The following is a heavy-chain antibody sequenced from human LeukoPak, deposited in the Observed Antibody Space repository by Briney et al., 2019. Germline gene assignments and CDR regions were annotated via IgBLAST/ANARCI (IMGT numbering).Heavy chain of an antibody. CDR3: ARGGIAAAGMGYYFDY. Sequence: PSETLSLTCTVSGGSISSYYWSWIRQPPGKGLEWIGYIYYSGSTNYNPSLKSRVTISVDTSKNQFSLKLSSVTAADTAVYYCARGGIAAAGMGYYFDYWGQGTLVTVSS. J-gene: IGHJ4*02. D-gene: IGHD6-13*01. CDR1: GGSISSYY. CDR2: IYYSGST. V-gene: IGHV4-59*01.